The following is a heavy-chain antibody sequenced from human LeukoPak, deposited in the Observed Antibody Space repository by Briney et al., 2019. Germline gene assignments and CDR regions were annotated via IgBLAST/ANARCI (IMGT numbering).Heavy chain of an antibody. CDR3: AKVYSSSPQDAFDV. D-gene: IGHD3-22*01. J-gene: IGHJ3*01. V-gene: IGHV4-34*01. CDR1: GGPFTGYY. Sequence: SETLSLTCAVYGGPFTGYYWSWIRQSPDKGLEWIAEINHRGSTNYNSSLKSRLTISADTSKNQFSLHLSSVTAADTAVYYCAKVYSSSPQDAFDVWGQGTMVTVSS. CDR2: INHRGST.